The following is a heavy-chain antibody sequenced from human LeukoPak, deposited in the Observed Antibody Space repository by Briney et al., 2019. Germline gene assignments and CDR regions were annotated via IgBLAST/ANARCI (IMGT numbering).Heavy chain of an antibody. V-gene: IGHV4-39*01. D-gene: IGHD7-27*01. Sequence: PSETLSLTCSVSGGSISSSNYYWGWIRQPPEKGLEWIGNIFYSGSTYYNPSLKSRVTISVDTSKNQLKLSSVTAADTAMYYCARSPTPAWGGAREKDYFDSWGQGALVTVSS. CDR2: IFYSGST. CDR1: GGSISSSNYY. J-gene: IGHJ4*02. CDR3: ARSPTPAWGGAREKDYFDS.